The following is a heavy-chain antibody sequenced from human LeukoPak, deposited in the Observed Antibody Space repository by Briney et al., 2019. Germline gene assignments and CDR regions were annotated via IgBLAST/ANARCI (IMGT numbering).Heavy chain of an antibody. CDR1: GYTFTGYY. V-gene: IGHV1-2*02. CDR3: ARDSDGGGRWFDP. D-gene: IGHD3-16*01. CDR2: INPNSGGT. Sequence: GASVKVSCKASGYTFTGYYMHWVRQAPGQGLEWMGWINPNSGGTNYAQKFQGRVTMTTDTSTSTAYMELRSLRSDDTAVYYCARDSDGGGRWFDPWGQGTLVTVSS. J-gene: IGHJ5*02.